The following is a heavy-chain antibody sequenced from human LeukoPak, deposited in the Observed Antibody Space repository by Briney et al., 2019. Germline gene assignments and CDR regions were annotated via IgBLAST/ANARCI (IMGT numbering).Heavy chain of an antibody. D-gene: IGHD6-13*01. CDR2: IYYSGGT. J-gene: IGHJ6*03. CDR3: ARRAAAVGAYYMDV. CDR1: GGSINSYY. Sequence: SETLSLTCTVSGGSINSYYWNWIRQPPGKGLEWIGYIYYSGGTNYNPSLKSRVTIAVDTSKNQFSLKLSSVTAADTAVYYCARRAAAVGAYYMDVWGKGTTVTASS. V-gene: IGHV4-59*01.